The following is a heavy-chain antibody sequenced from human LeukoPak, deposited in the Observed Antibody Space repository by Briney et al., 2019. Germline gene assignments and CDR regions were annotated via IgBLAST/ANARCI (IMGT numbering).Heavy chain of an antibody. J-gene: IGHJ5*02. Sequence: SETLSLTCTVSGGSISSGDYYWSWIRQPPGKGLEWIGYIYYSGSTYYNPSLKSRVTISVDTSKNQFSLKLSSVTAADTAVYYCARGAYYGSDTNWFDPWGQGTLVIVSS. CDR3: ARGAYYGSDTNWFDP. CDR1: GGSISSGDYY. CDR2: IYYSGST. V-gene: IGHV4-30-4*01. D-gene: IGHD3-10*01.